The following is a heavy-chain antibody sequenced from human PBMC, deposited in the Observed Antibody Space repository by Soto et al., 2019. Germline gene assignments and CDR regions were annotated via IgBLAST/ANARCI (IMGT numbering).Heavy chain of an antibody. CDR3: TRDRDSLDY. V-gene: IGHV3-74*01. CDR2: ISSDGSNT. CDR1: GFTFSNYW. Sequence: GGSLRLSCAASGFTFSNYWMHWVRQDPGKGLVWVSRISSDGSNTNYADSVKGRFTVSRDNAKNTLHLQMSSLSAEDTAVYYCTRDRDSLDYWGQGALVTVSS. J-gene: IGHJ4*02. D-gene: IGHD3-10*01.